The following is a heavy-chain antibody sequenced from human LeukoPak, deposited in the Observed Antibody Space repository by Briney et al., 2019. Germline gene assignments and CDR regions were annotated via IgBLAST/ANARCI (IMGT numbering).Heavy chain of an antibody. V-gene: IGHV4-59*01. CDR3: ARDRGTMVRGDHGVDY. CDR1: GGSISNYY. D-gene: IGHD3-10*01. J-gene: IGHJ4*02. CDR2: IYYSGST. Sequence: PSQTLSLTCTVSGGSISNYYWSWIRQPPGKGLDWIGYIYYSGSTNYNPSLNSRVTMSVDTSKNQFSLKLSSVTAADTAVYYCARDRGTMVRGDHGVDYWGQGTLVTVSS.